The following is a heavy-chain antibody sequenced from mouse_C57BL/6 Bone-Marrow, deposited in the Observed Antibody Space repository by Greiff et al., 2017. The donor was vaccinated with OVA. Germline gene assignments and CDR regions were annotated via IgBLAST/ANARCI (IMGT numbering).Heavy chain of an antibody. D-gene: IGHD1-1*01. CDR3: AKSRSSPNWYFDV. Sequence: VKLQESGPGLVQPSQSLSISCTVSGFSLTSYGVHWVRQSPGKGLEWLGVIWRGGSTDYNAAYMSRLSITKDNSKSHVFFKMNSLQADDTAIYYCAKSRSSPNWYFDVWGTGTTVTVSS. CDR1: GFSLTSYG. CDR2: IWRGGST. V-gene: IGHV2-5*01. J-gene: IGHJ1*03.